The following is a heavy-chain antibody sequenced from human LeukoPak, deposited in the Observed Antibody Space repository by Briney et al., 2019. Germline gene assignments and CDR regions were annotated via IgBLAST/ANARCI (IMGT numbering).Heavy chain of an antibody. D-gene: IGHD6-19*01. CDR1: GGSISSYY. CDR2: IYYSGST. J-gene: IGHJ5*02. CDR3: ARGQIAVAGIYWFDP. Sequence: SETLSLTCTVSGGSISSYYWSWIRQPPGKGLEWIGYIYYSGSTNYNPSLKSRVTISVDTSKNQFSLKLSSVTAADTAVYYCARGQIAVAGIYWFDPWGQGTLVTVSS. V-gene: IGHV4-59*01.